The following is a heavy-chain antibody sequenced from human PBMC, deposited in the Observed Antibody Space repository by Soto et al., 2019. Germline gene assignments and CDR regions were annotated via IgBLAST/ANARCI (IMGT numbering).Heavy chain of an antibody. D-gene: IGHD3-10*01. CDR2: MYRGGST. V-gene: IGHV3-53*01. J-gene: IGHJ6*02. Sequence: PGGSLRLSCAASGFTVSTSYMSWVRQAPGKGLEWVSIMYRGGSTSYAASVKGRFTISRDNSKNTLYLQMNSLRADDTAMYYCARDGRDVENHYGSVLGGDLDVWGQGTTLKVSS. CDR3: ARDGRDVENHYGSVLGGDLDV. CDR1: GFTVSTSY.